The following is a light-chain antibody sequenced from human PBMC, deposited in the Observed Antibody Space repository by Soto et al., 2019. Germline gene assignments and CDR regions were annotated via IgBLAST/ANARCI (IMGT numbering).Light chain of an antibody. CDR1: SSDVGSYNY. V-gene: IGLV2-14*01. CDR2: DVS. Sequence: QSVLTQPASVSGSPGQSITISCTGTSSDVGSYNYVSWYQQHPGKAPKVMIYDVSNRPSGVSYRFSGSKSGNTASLTISGLQAEDEADYSCSSYKTSSTYVFGTGTKVT. J-gene: IGLJ1*01. CDR3: SSYKTSSTYV.